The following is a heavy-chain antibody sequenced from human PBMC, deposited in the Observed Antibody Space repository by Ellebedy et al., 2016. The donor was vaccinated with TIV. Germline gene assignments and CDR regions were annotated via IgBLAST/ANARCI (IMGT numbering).Heavy chain of an antibody. CDR1: GASINSSSYY. J-gene: IGHJ4*02. V-gene: IGHV4-39*01. D-gene: IGHD5-12*01. CDR2: IYYNGYT. CDR3: ARQVWAGYSGYGIYYFDY. Sequence: MPSETLSLTCTVSGASINSSSYYWNWIRQPPGKGLEWVGTIYYNGYTYYSPSLKSRVTISVDTSKNQFSLKLSSVTAADTAVYYCARQVWAGYSGYGIYYFDYWGQGILVTVSS.